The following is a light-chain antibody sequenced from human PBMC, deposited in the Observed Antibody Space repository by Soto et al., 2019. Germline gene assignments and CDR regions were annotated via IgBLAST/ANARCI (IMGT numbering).Light chain of an antibody. CDR1: QSISSY. Sequence: DIQMTQSPSSLSASVGDRVTITCRASQSISSYLNWYQHKPGKAPKLLIYAASSLQSGVPSRFSGSGSGTDFTLTISSLQPEDFATYYCQQSYSTLFTFGPGTKVDIQ. V-gene: IGKV1-39*01. CDR2: AAS. CDR3: QQSYSTLFT. J-gene: IGKJ3*01.